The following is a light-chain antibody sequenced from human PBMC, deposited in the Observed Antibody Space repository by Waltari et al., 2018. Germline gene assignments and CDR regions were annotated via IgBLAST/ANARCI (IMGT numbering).Light chain of an antibody. CDR3: MQGTHWPRT. J-gene: IGKJ1*01. V-gene: IGKV2-30*02. CDR2: KVS. CDR1: QSLVHSDGHTY. Sequence: DVVMTQSPLSLPVTLGQPASISCRSSQSLVHSDGHTYLNWFQQRPGQSPRRLIYKVSNRDSGVPDRVSGSGSGTDFTLKISRVEAEDVGVYYCMQGTHWPRTFGQGSKVEIK.